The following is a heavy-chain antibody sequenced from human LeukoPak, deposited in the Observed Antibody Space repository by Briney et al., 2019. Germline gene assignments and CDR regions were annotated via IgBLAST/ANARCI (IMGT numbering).Heavy chain of an antibody. CDR3: ARVGGNWNNALDY. J-gene: IGHJ4*02. CDR2: INSDGSST. D-gene: IGHD1/OR15-1a*01. CDR1: GFTFSSYW. Sequence: PGGSLRLSCAASGFTFSSYWMHWVRQAPGKGLVWVSRINSDGSSTSYADSVKGRFTISRDNAKNTLYLRVNSLRAEDTAVYYCARVGGNWNNALDYWGQGTLVTVSS. V-gene: IGHV3-74*01.